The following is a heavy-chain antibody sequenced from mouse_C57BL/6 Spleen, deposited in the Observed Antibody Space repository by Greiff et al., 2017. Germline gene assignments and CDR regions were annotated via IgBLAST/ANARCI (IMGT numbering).Heavy chain of an antibody. CDR3: ARDRVTGYFDY. Sequence: EVQRVESGGGLVKPGGSLKLSCAASGFTFSSYAMSWVRQTPEKRLEWVATISDGGSYTYYPDNVKGRFTISRDNAKNNLYLQMSHLKSEDTAMYYCARDRVTGYFDYWGQGTTLTVSS. CDR1: GFTFSSYA. D-gene: IGHD4-1*01. CDR2: ISDGGSYT. V-gene: IGHV5-4*01. J-gene: IGHJ2*01.